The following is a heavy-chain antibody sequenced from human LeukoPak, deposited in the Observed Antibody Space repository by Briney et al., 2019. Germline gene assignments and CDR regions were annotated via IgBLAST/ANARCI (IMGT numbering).Heavy chain of an antibody. CDR1: GFTFSSYS. CDR2: ISSSSSTI. Sequence: GGSLRLSCAASGFTFSSYSMNWVRQAPGKGLEWVSYISSSSSTIYYADSVKGRFTISRDNSKNTLYLQMNSLRAEDTAVYYCARALREIPSAWQQLVSGWFDPWGQGTLVTVSS. CDR3: ARALREIPSAWQQLVSGWFDP. D-gene: IGHD6-13*01. V-gene: IGHV3-48*01. J-gene: IGHJ5*02.